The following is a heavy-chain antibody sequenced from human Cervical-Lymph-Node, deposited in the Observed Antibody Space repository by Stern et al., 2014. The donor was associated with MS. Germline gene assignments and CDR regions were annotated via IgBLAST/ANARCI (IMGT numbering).Heavy chain of an antibody. CDR1: GGAFNVYA. Sequence: VQLLESGAEVKQPGSSVKVSCQASGGAFNVYAINWLRQAPGQGLEWMGGIIPIIGIANYAQKFKGRVMITADESTRTSSMQLSSLTSNDTAVYYCARDGRHTNNYGLDVWGQGTTVTVSS. J-gene: IGHJ6*02. CDR2: IIPIIGIA. CDR3: ARDGRHTNNYGLDV. V-gene: IGHV1-69*01.